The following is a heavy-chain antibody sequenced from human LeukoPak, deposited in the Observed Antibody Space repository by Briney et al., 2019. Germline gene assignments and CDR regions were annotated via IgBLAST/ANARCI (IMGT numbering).Heavy chain of an antibody. CDR2: ISSSSSYI. CDR1: GFTFSSYS. J-gene: IGHJ4*02. D-gene: IGHD1-1*01. V-gene: IGHV3-21*01. CDR3: AREATGTYMVDY. Sequence: PGGSLRLSCAASGFTFSSYSINWVRQAPGKGLEWVSSISSSSSYIYYADSVKGRFTISRDNAKNSLYLQMNSLRAEDTAVYYCAREATGTYMVDYWGQGTLVTVSS.